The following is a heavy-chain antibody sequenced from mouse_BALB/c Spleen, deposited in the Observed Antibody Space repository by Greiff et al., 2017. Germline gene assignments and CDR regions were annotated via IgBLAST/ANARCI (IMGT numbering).Heavy chain of an antibody. Sequence: EVKVEESGPSLVKPSQTLSLTCSVTGDSITSGYWNWIRKFPGNKLEYMGYISYSGSTYYNPSLKSRISITRDTSKNQYYLQLNSVTTEDTATYYCARYGPLVKDAMDYWGQGTSVTVSS. V-gene: IGHV3-8*02. CDR2: ISYSGST. CDR3: ARYGPLVKDAMDY. CDR1: GDSITSGY. D-gene: IGHD2-10*02. J-gene: IGHJ4*01.